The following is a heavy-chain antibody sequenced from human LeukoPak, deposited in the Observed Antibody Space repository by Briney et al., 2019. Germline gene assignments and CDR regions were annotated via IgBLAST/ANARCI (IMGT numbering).Heavy chain of an antibody. J-gene: IGHJ3*02. CDR2: IIPSRGIA. CDR3: ARAVVTPAGAFDI. CDR1: GGTYSSYA. Sequence: GASVTVSCKASGGTYSSYAISWVRQAPGQGLDWMGRIIPSRGIANNAQKFQGRVTITSDKSRSTAYTELSSLRSEDTAVYYCARAVVTPAGAFDIWGQGTMVTVSS. D-gene: IGHD4-23*01. V-gene: IGHV1-69*04.